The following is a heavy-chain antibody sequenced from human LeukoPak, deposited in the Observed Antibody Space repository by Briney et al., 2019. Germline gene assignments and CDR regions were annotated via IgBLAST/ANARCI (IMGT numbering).Heavy chain of an antibody. CDR1: GGSISSSSYY. CDR3: ARSSRDGYPIWATFDY. D-gene: IGHD5-24*01. Sequence: SETLPLTCTVSGGSISSSSYYWGWIRQPPGKGLEWIGSIYYSGSTYYNPSLKSRVTISVDTSKNQFSLQLNSVTPEDTAVYYCARSSRDGYPIWATFDYWGQGTLVTVSS. V-gene: IGHV4-39*01. CDR2: IYYSGST. J-gene: IGHJ4*02.